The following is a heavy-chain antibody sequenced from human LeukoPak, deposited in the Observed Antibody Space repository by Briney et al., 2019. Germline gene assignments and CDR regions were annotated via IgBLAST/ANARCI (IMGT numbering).Heavy chain of an antibody. CDR1: GYTFTGYY. D-gene: IGHD4-11*01. CDR3: ARMRDDTVTYGETFDY. CDR2: MNPNSGGT. V-gene: IGHV1-2*02. J-gene: IGHJ4*02. Sequence: GASVKVSCKASGYTFTGYYMHWVRQATGQALAWMGGMNPNSGGTNYAQKFQGRVTMARDTSISTAYMELSRLRSDDTAVYYCARMRDDTVTYGETFDYWGQGTLLTVSS.